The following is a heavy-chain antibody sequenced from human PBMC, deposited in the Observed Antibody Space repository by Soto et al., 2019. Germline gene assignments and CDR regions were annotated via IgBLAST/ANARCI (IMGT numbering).Heavy chain of an antibody. J-gene: IGHJ4*02. CDR3: ARDSSSWFLFDY. CDR1: GFTFSSYS. D-gene: IGHD6-13*01. Sequence: GGFLRLSCAASGFTFSSYSMNWVRQAPGKGLEWVSSISSSSSYIYYADSVKGRFTISRDNAKNSLYLQMNSLRAEDTAVYYCARDSSSWFLFDYWGQGTLVTVSS. CDR2: ISSSSSYI. V-gene: IGHV3-21*01.